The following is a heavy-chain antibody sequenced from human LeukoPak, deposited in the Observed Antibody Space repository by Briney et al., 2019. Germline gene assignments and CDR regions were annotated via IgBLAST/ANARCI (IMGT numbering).Heavy chain of an antibody. J-gene: IGHJ6*02. Sequence: SETLSLTCTVSGGSISSYYWSWIRQPAGKGLEWIGRIYTSGSTNYNPSLKSQVTMSVDTSKNQFSLKLSSVTAADTAVYYCARARGYSGYEADYYGMDVWGQGTTVTVSS. V-gene: IGHV4-4*07. CDR1: GGSISSYY. CDR3: ARARGYSGYEADYYGMDV. D-gene: IGHD5-12*01. CDR2: IYTSGST.